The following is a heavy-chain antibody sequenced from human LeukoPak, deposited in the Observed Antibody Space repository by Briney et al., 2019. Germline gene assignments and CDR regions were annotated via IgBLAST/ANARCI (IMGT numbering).Heavy chain of an antibody. CDR2: IWYDGSNK. D-gene: IGHD5-18*01. Sequence: PGGSLRLSCTASGFTFSDAWMNWVRQAPGKGLEWVAVIWYDGSNKYFSDSVKGRFTISGDNSKNSLYLQMNSLRAEDTAMYYCARALYSYGVLDYWGQGTLVSVSS. CDR1: GFTFSDAW. V-gene: IGHV3-33*08. CDR3: ARALYSYGVLDY. J-gene: IGHJ4*02.